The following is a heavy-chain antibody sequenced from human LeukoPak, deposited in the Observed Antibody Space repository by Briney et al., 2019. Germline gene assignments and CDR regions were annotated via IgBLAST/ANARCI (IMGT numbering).Heavy chain of an antibody. CDR1: GYTFTSYD. CDR3: ARGQFLEWLLPGDYYYGMDV. D-gene: IGHD3-3*01. Sequence: GASVKVSCKASGYTFTSYDINWVRQATGQGLEWMGWMNPNSGNTGYAQKFQGRVTMTRNISISTAYMELSSLRSEDTAVYYCARGQFLEWLLPGDYYYGMDVWGQGTTVTVSS. J-gene: IGHJ6*02. V-gene: IGHV1-8*01. CDR2: MNPNSGNT.